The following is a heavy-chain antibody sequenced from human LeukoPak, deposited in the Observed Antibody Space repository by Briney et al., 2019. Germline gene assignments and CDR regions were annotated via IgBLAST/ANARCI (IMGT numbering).Heavy chain of an antibody. CDR2: IYHSGST. D-gene: IGHD5-18*01. V-gene: IGHV4-30-2*01. CDR1: GGSISSGGYS. Sequence: SQTLSLTCDVSGGSISSGGYSWSWIRQPPGKGLEWIGYIYHSGSTYYNPSLKSRVTISVDRSKNQFSLKLSSVTAADTAVYYCARGRIGRIQLWFKHQFFDYWGQGTLVTVSS. J-gene: IGHJ4*02. CDR3: ARGRIGRIQLWFKHQFFDY.